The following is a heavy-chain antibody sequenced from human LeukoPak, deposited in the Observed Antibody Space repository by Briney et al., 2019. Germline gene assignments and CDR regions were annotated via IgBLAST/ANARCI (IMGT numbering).Heavy chain of an antibody. CDR3: ARDLIGVVVVPAAMGAHLDYYYYGMDV. CDR2: IWYDGSNK. D-gene: IGHD2-2*01. Sequence: GRSLRLSCAASGFTFSSYGMHWVRQAPGMGLEWVAVIWYDGSNKYYADSVKGRFTISRDNSKNTLYLQMNSLRAEDTAVYYCARDLIGVVVVPAAMGAHLDYYYYGMDVWGKGTTVTVSS. V-gene: IGHV3-33*01. J-gene: IGHJ6*04. CDR1: GFTFSSYG.